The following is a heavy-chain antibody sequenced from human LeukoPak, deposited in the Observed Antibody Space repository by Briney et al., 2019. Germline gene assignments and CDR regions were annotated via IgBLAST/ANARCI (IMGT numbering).Heavy chain of an antibody. J-gene: IGHJ6*02. CDR2: IYPSDSET. CDR3: ARRRAATTIYHYSMDF. V-gene: IGHV5-51*01. D-gene: IGHD5/OR15-5a*01. Sequence: GESLKISCKASGYTFSTYWIAWVRQMPGKGLEWRGIIYPSDSETRYSPSFQGQVTISVDKSITTAYLQWRSLKASDTAMYYCARRRAATTIYHYSMDFWGHGTTVIVSS. CDR1: GYTFSTYW.